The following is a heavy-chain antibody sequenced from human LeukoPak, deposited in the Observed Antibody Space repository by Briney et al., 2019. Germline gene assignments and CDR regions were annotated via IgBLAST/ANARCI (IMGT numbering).Heavy chain of an antibody. D-gene: IGHD5-18*01. CDR2: IIPILGIA. CDR3: ARDSNTAMVSRYFDY. CDR1: GGTFSSYA. J-gene: IGHJ4*02. V-gene: IGHV1-69*04. Sequence: SVKVSCKASGGTFSSYAISWVRQAPGQGLEWMGRIIPILGIANYAQKFQGRVTITADKSTSTAYMELRSLRSDDTAVYYCARDSNTAMVSRYFDYWGQGTLVTVSS.